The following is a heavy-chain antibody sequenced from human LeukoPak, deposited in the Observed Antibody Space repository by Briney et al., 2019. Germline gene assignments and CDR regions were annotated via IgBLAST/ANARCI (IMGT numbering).Heavy chain of an antibody. J-gene: IGHJ4*02. CDR2: MNPNSGNT. V-gene: IGHV1-8*01. D-gene: IGHD6-19*01. CDR3: ARGTLAVAGEFDY. CDR1: GYTFTSYD. Sequence: ASVKASCKASGYTFTSYDINWVRQATGQGLEWMGWMNPNSGNTGYAQKFQGGVTMTRNTSISTAYMELSSLRSEDTAVYYCARGTLAVAGEFDYWGQGTLVTVSS.